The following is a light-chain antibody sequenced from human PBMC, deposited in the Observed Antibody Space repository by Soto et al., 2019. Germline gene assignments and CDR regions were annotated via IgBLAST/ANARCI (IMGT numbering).Light chain of an antibody. J-gene: IGLJ1*01. CDR3: LSHTSSSTYV. Sequence: QSALTQPASLSGSPGQSITISCTGTNSDIGYYNYVSWFQQHPGKAPKLMIFEVTKRPSGVSNRFSGSKSGNTASLTISGLQAEDEAEYYCLSHTSSSTYVFGSGTKLTVL. CDR2: EVT. V-gene: IGLV2-14*01. CDR1: NSDIGYYNY.